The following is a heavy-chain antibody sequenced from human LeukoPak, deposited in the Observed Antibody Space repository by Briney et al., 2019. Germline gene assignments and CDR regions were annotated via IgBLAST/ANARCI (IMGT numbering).Heavy chain of an antibody. J-gene: IGHJ3*02. CDR1: GYTFISYT. D-gene: IGHD1-26*01. CDR3: ARDNSGTYNYNAFDI. Sequence: GASVKVSCKASGYTFISYTMHWVRQAPGQRLEWMGWINAGNGNTKYSQEFQGRVTITRDTSASTAYMELSSLRSEDMAVYYCARDNSGTYNYNAFDIWGQGTMVTVSS. CDR2: INAGNGNT. V-gene: IGHV1-3*03.